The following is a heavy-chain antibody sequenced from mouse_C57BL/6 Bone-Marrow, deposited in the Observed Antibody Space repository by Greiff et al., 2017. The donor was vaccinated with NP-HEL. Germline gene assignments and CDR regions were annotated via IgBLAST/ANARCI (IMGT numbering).Heavy chain of an antibody. Sequence: EVQVVESGGGLVKPGGSLKLSCAASGFTFSSYAMSWVRQTPEKRLEWVATISDGGSYTYYPDNVKGRFTISRDNAKNNLYLQMSHLKSEDTAMYYCLIYYDYDEGVYWGQGTLVTVSA. V-gene: IGHV5-4*01. CDR3: LIYYDYDEGVY. J-gene: IGHJ3*01. D-gene: IGHD2-4*01. CDR2: ISDGGSYT. CDR1: GFTFSSYA.